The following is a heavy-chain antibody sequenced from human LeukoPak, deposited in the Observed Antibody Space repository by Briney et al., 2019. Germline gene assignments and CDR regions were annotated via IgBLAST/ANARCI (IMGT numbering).Heavy chain of an antibody. J-gene: IGHJ4*02. V-gene: IGHV4-39*01. CDR2: IHYIGST. CDR1: GDSISSHSYF. D-gene: IGHD6-19*01. CDR3: AKTLPYSGGWRATFDF. Sequence: SETLSLTCTVSGDSISSHSYFWGWIRQPPGKGLEWIGNIHYIGSTYYNPSLKSRVTISVDTSTNQFSLKLSSVTAADPAVYYCAKTLPYSGGWRATFDFWGQGTLVTVSS.